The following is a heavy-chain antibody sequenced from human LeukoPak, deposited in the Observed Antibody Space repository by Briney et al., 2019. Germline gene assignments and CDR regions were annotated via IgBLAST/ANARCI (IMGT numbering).Heavy chain of an antibody. CDR3: ARGSLTATYYYDSSGYYFL. J-gene: IGHJ4*02. CDR2: INPSGGST. D-gene: IGHD3-22*01. CDR1: GYTFTSYY. V-gene: IGHV1-46*01. Sequence: GASVKVSYKASGYTFTSYYMHWVRQAPGQGLEWMGVINPSGGSTSYAQKFQGRVTMTRDTSTSTVYMELSSLRSEDTAVYYCARGSLTATYYYDSSGYYFLWGQGTLVTVSS.